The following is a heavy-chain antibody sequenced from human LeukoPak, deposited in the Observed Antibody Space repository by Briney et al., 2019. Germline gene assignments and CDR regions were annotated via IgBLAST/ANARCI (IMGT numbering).Heavy chain of an antibody. CDR1: GGSISSGSYY. CDR3: ARGGSGWSYYFDD. V-gene: IGHV4-61*09. CDR2: MYSSGSA. D-gene: IGHD6-19*01. J-gene: IGHJ4*02. Sequence: SETLSLTCTVSGGSISSGSYYWNWTRQPAGKGQEWIGHMYSSGSANYNPSLKSRVTISVDTSKNQFSLKLSSVTAADTAVYYCARGGSGWSYYFDDWGQGTLVTVSS.